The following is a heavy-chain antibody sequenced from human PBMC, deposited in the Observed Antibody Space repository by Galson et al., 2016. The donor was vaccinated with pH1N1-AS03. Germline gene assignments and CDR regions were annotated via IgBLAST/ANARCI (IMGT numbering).Heavy chain of an antibody. J-gene: IGHJ4*02. CDR2: IFHSGNT. CDR1: GYSISSGYY. V-gene: IGHV4-38-2*02. D-gene: IGHD6-13*01. CDR3: EREGATADPDDS. Sequence: SETLSLTCAVSGYSISSGYYWGWIRQPPGKGLEWIGSIFHSGNTYYNPSLKSRVTISVDTSKNQFSLNLYSVTAGDTAVYYCEREGATADPDDSWGQGTLVTVSS.